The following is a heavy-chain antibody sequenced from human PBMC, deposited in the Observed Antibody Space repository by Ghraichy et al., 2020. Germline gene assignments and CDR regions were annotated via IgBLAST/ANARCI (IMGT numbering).Heavy chain of an antibody. CDR2: ISSSSSTI. CDR3: ARVREYDFWSGPNYYYYGMDV. J-gene: IGHJ6*02. Sequence: ESLNISCAASGFTFSSYSMNWVRQAPGKGLEWVSYISSSSSTIYYADSVKGRFTISRDNAKNSLYLQMNSLRDEDTAVYYCARVREYDFWSGPNYYYYGMDVWGQGTTVTVSS. D-gene: IGHD3-3*01. CDR1: GFTFSSYS. V-gene: IGHV3-48*02.